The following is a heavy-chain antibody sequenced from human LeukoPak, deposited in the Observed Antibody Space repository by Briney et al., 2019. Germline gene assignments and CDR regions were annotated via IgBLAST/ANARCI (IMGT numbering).Heavy chain of an antibody. CDR3: ARGQGGSYSTFLYYMDV. CDR1: GGSFSAYY. D-gene: IGHD3-10*01. J-gene: IGHJ6*03. Sequence: SETLSLTCAVYGGSFSAYYWSWIRQPPEKGLEWIGEINHSGSTNYNASLKSRVTISVDTSKNQFSLKLSSVTAADTAVYYCARGQGGSYSTFLYYMDVWGTGTTVTVSS. CDR2: INHSGST. V-gene: IGHV4-34*01.